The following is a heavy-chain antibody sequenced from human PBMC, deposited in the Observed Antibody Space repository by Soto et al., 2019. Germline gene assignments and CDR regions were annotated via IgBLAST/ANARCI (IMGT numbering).Heavy chain of an antibody. V-gene: IGHV3-13*01. D-gene: IGHD3-3*01. Sequence: EVQLVESGGGLVQPGGSLRLSCAASGFTFSSYDMHWVRQATGKGLEWGSAIGTAGDTYYPGSVKGRFTISRENAKNSLYLQINSLRAGDTAVYYCARGAYYDFWSGSIYYYGMDVWGQGTTVTVSS. CDR2: IGTAGDT. CDR1: GFTFSSYD. J-gene: IGHJ6*02. CDR3: ARGAYYDFWSGSIYYYGMDV.